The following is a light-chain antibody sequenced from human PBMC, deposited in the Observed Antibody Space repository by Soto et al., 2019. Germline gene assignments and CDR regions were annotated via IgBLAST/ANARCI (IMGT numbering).Light chain of an antibody. V-gene: IGKV1-39*01. CDR2: AAS. J-gene: IGKJ2*01. Sequence: DIQMTQSPSSLSVSVGDRVTITCRASQSITKYLNWYQQKPGKAPKLLVYAASSLQSGIPSRFSGNGSGTDFTLTISSLQPEDFATYYCQQSDSYPYTFGQGTKLEIK. CDR1: QSITKY. CDR3: QQSDSYPYT.